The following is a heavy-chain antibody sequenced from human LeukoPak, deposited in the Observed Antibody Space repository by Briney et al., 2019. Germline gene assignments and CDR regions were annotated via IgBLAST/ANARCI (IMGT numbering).Heavy chain of an antibody. J-gene: IGHJ6*03. V-gene: IGHV3-48*01. CDR2: ISSSSSTI. D-gene: IGHD2-2*01. CDR3: AKHWSYCSTTSCFFNYYYYYMDV. Sequence: GGSLRLSCAASGFTFSSYSMNWVRQAPGKGLEWVSYISSSSSTIYYADSVKGRFTISRDNAKNSLYLQMNNLRAEDTAVYYCAKHWSYCSTTSCFFNYYYYYMDVWGKGTTVTVSS. CDR1: GFTFSSYS.